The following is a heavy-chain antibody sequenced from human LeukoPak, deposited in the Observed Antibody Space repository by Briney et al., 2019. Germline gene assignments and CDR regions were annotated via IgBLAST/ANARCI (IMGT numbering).Heavy chain of an antibody. D-gene: IGHD2-15*01. J-gene: IGHJ4*02. CDR2: IKQDGSEK. CDR1: GFTFSSYW. CDR3: ARDVLGYCSGGSCYYFDY. Sequence: PGGSLRLSCAASGFTFSSYWMSWVRQAPGKGLEWVANIKQDGSEKYYVDPVKGRFTISRDNAKNSLYLQMNSLRAEDTAVYYCARDVLGYCSGGSCYYFDYWGQGTLVTVSS. V-gene: IGHV3-7*01.